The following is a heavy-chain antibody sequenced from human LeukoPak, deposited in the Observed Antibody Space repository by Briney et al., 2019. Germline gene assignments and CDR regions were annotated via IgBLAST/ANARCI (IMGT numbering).Heavy chain of an antibody. Sequence: PGGSLRLSCAASGFTFSSYDMHWVGQATGKGLEWVSAIGTAGDTYYPGSVKGRFTISRENAKNSLYLQMNSLRAGDTAVYYCARAPYGSGSLDYWGQGTLVTVSS. CDR2: IGTAGDT. CDR3: ARAPYGSGSLDY. V-gene: IGHV3-13*01. D-gene: IGHD3-10*01. CDR1: GFTFSSYD. J-gene: IGHJ4*02.